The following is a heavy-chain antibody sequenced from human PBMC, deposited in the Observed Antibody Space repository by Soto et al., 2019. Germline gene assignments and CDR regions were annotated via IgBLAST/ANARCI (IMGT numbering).Heavy chain of an antibody. CDR1: GFSLSTSGVG. J-gene: IGHJ4*02. D-gene: IGHD3-10*01. CDR3: THSGVTYYYGPGNDYAMNH. CDR2: IYGNDDK. V-gene: IGHV2-5*01. Sequence: SGPTLVNPTQTLTLTCTFSGFSLSTSGVGVGWIRQPPGKALECLALIYGNDDKRYSPSLKNRLTITKDTSKNQVVITMTNMDPVDTATYYCTHSGVTYYYGPGNDYAMNHWGQGALVTVSS.